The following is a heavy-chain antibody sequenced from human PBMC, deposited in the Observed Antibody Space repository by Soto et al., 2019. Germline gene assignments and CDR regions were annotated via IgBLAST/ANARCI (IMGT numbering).Heavy chain of an antibody. CDR3: ARTYYSGSGSYYIFDY. D-gene: IGHD3-10*01. Sequence: GESLKISCKGSGYSFTSYWITWVRQMPGKGLEWMGRIDPRDSYSSYSPSFQGHVTMSADKSISTAYLQWGSLMASDTAMYYCARTYYSGSGSYYIFDYWGRGTLVTVSS. CDR2: IDPRDSYS. V-gene: IGHV5-10-1*01. J-gene: IGHJ4*02. CDR1: GYSFTSYW.